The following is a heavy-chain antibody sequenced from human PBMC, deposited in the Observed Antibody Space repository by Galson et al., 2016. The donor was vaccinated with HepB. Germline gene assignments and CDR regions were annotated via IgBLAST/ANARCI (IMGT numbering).Heavy chain of an antibody. CDR2: ISSSSTYI. J-gene: IGHJ5*02. Sequence: SLRLSCAASGFTFNNYGMSWVRLAPGKGLEWVSFISSSSTYINYADSVRGRFTISRDNAKNSLYLQMNSLRAEDTAVYYCARLVENWNEAGRFDAWGQGTLVTVSS. CDR1: GFTFNNYG. CDR3: ARLVENWNEAGRFDA. D-gene: IGHD1-1*01. V-gene: IGHV3-21*01.